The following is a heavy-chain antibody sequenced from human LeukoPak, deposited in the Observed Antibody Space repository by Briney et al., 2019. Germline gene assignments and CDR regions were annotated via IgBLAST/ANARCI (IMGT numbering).Heavy chain of an antibody. D-gene: IGHD3-9*01. CDR1: GFTFSSYG. V-gene: IGHV3-33*01. J-gene: IGHJ5*02. CDR2: IWYDGSNK. Sequence: GGSLRLSCAASGFTFSSYGMHWVRQAPGKGLEWVAVIWYDGSNKYYADSVKGRFTISRDNAKNSLYLQMNSLRAEDTAVYYCASDATGGNWFDPWGQGTLVTVSS. CDR3: ASDATGGNWFDP.